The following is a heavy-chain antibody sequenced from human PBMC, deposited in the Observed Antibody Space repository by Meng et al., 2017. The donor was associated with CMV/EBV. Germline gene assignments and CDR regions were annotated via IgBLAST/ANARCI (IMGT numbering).Heavy chain of an antibody. J-gene: IGHJ4*02. CDR1: GFTFSSYG. D-gene: IGHD6-13*01. CDR2: IRYDGSNK. V-gene: IGHV3-30*02. Sequence: GGSLRLSCAASGFTFSSYGMHWVRQAPGKGLEWVAFIRYDGSNKYYADSVKGRFTISRDNSKNTLYLQMNSPRAEDTAVYYCAKDDFWGSSSWYYFDYWGQGTLVTVSS. CDR3: AKDDFWGSSSWYYFDY.